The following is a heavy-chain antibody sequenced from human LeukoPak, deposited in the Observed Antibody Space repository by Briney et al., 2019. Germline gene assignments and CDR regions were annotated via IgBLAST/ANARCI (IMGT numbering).Heavy chain of an antibody. Sequence: PSETLSLTCTVSGGSISSGSYYWSWIRQPAGKGLEWIGRIYTSGSTNYNPSLKSRVTISVDTSKNQFSLKLSSVTAPDTAVYYCASWPFYYGKSGYDYWGQGTLVTVSS. D-gene: IGHD3-22*01. CDR3: ASWPFYYGKSGYDY. J-gene: IGHJ4*02. CDR2: IYTSGST. V-gene: IGHV4-61*02. CDR1: GGSISSGSYY.